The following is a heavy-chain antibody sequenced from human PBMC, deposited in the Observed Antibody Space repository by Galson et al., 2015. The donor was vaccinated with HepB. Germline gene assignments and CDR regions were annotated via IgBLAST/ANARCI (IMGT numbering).Heavy chain of an antibody. CDR3: AREVEEGRLGELSLFFDY. CDR2: ISAYNGIT. CDR1: GYTFTSYG. J-gene: IGHJ4*02. Sequence: SVKVSCKASGYTFTSYGISWVRQAPGQGLEWMGWISAYNGITNYAQKLQGRVTMTTDTSTSTAYMELRSLRSDDTAVYYCAREVEEGRLGELSLFFDYWGQGTLVTVSS. V-gene: IGHV1-18*01. D-gene: IGHD3-16*02.